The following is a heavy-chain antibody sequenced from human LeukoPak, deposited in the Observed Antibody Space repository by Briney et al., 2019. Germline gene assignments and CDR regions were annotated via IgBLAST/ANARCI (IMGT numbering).Heavy chain of an antibody. CDR3: ARVVAYYYGMDV. CDR2: INPNSGGT. V-gene: IGHV1-2*02. D-gene: IGHD5-12*01. Sequence: ASVKVSCKASGYTFTGYYMHWVRQAPGQGLEWMGWINPNSGGTNFAQKFQGRVTMTRGTSISTAYMELSRLRSDDTAVYYCARVVAYYYGMDVWGQGTTVTVSS. CDR1: GYTFTGYY. J-gene: IGHJ6*02.